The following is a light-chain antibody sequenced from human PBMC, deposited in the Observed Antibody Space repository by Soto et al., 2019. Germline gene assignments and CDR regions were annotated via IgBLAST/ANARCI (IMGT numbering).Light chain of an antibody. CDR2: SSS. CDR3: NSHTSGDFRV. Sequence: QSVVTQPPSASGTPGQRVTISCSGSASNIGSNPVNWYQHLPGTAPKLLIYSSSHRPSGVPDRFSGSKSGTSASLAISGLQSGDEADYYCNSHTSGDFRVFGTGTKLTVL. V-gene: IGLV1-44*01. J-gene: IGLJ1*01. CDR1: ASNIGSNP.